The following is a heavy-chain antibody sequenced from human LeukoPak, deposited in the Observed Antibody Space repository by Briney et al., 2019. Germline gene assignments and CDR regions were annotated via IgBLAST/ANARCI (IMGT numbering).Heavy chain of an antibody. D-gene: IGHD3-16*02. J-gene: IGHJ4*02. V-gene: IGHV3-30*02. CDR3: AKDLPPYDYVWGSYRFPAPLDY. CDR1: GFNFSSYG. Sequence: PGGSLRLSCAASGFNFSSYGMHWVRQAPGKGLEWVAFIRYDGSNKYYADSVKGRFTISRDNSKNTLYLQMNSLRAEDTAVYYCAKDLPPYDYVWGSYRFPAPLDYWGQGTLVTVSS. CDR2: IRYDGSNK.